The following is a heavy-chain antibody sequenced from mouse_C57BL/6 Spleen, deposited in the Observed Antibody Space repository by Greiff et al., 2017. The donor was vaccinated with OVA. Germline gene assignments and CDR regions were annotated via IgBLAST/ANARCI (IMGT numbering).Heavy chain of an antibody. V-gene: IGHV1-15*01. CDR1: GYTFTDYE. Sequence: VQLQQSGAELVRPGASVTLSCKASGYTFTDYEMHWVKQTPVHGLEWIGAIDPETGGTAYNQKFKGKAILTADKSSSTAYMELRSLTSEDSAVYYCTRLETGTLGFDYWGQGTTLTVSS. D-gene: IGHD3-3*01. J-gene: IGHJ2*01. CDR2: IDPETGGT. CDR3: TRLETGTLGFDY.